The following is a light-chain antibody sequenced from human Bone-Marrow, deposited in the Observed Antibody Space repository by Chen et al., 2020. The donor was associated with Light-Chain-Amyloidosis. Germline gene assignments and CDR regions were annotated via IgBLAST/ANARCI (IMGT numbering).Light chain of an antibody. CDR3: QSYQGSSQGV. Sequence: NFMLTQPHSVSESPGKTVIISCTRSSGSIATNYVQWYQQRPGSSPTTVIFEDDQRPSGVPHRFSGSIDRSSNAASLTISGLKTEDEADYYCQSYQGSSQGVFGGGTKLTVL. CDR2: EDD. J-gene: IGLJ3*02. CDR1: SGSIATNY. V-gene: IGLV6-57*01.